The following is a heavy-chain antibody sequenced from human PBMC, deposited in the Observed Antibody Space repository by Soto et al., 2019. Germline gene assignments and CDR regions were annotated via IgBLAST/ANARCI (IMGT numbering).Heavy chain of an antibody. CDR3: ARDLMTMIVVSTFDY. J-gene: IGHJ4*02. D-gene: IGHD3-22*01. V-gene: IGHV3-7*03. CDR1: GFTFSSYW. Sequence: GGSLRLSCAASGFTFSSYWMSWVRQAPGKGLEWVANIKQDGSEKYYVDSVKGRFTISRDNAKNSLYLQMNSLRAEDTAVYYCARDLMTMIVVSTFDYWGQGTLVTVSS. CDR2: IKQDGSEK.